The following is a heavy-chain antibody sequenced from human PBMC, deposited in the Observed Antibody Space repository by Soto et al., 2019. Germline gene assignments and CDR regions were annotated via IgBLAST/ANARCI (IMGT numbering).Heavy chain of an antibody. CDR2: ISGGGRPI. V-gene: IGHV3-48*02. Sequence: EVQLVESGGGSVQPGGSLRLSCAASGFTFSTFSMNWVRQAPGRGLEWIAYISGGGRPISYADSVKGRFTISRDNAKNPHHLQIDSHSKEDTAAYYCARHLGWAFDSWGQGTLVTVSS. CDR1: GFTFSTFS. CDR3: ARHLGWAFDS. J-gene: IGHJ4*02.